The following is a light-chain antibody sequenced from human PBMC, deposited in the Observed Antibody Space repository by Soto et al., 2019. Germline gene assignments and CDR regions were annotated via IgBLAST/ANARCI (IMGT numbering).Light chain of an antibody. J-gene: IGLJ1*01. CDR3: SSYDGGENDV. CDR2: EVS. CDR1: SSDVGGYNY. V-gene: IGLV2-8*01. Sequence: QSVLTQPPSASGSPGQSVTISCTGTSSDVGGYNYVSWYQQHPGKAPKLMIYEVSKRPSGVPDRFSGSKSGNTASLTVSGLQAEDEADYYCSSYDGGENDVFGTGTKLTVL.